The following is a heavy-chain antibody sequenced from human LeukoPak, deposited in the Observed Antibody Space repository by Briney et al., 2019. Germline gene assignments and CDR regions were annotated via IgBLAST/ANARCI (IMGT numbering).Heavy chain of an antibody. Sequence: PGGSLRLSCAGSGFTVSSHYMSWVRQAPGKGLEWVSVLYSGGSTYYADSVKGRFTTSRDNSKNTLYLQMNSLRAEDTAVYYCARADSRGYSLDYWGQGTLVTVSS. V-gene: IGHV3-66*01. CDR2: LYSGGST. J-gene: IGHJ4*02. CDR1: GFTVSSHY. CDR3: ARADSRGYSLDY. D-gene: IGHD5-18*01.